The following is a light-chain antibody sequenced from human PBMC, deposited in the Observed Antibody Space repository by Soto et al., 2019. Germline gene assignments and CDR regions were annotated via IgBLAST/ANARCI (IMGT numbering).Light chain of an antibody. CDR2: WAS. CDR1: QRPLSISNNQNY. J-gene: IGKJ2*01. CDR3: QKYFSNPT. Sequence: DIVMTQSPDSLAVSLGERATINCKSSQRPLSISNNQNYLAWYQHKPGQPPQLIIHWASTRESVVPDRFSGSGSVTDFTLTSSSLQAEDVAVYYCQKYFSNPTLGQGTKLEIK. V-gene: IGKV4-1*01.